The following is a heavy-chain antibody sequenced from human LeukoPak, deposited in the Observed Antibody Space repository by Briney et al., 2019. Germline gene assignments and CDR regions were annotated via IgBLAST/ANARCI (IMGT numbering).Heavy chain of an antibody. CDR3: AREAAAGTSFDY. V-gene: IGHV1-69*13. Sequence: SVKVSCKASGGTFSSYAISWVRQAPGQGLEWMGGIIPIFGTANYARKFQGRVTITADESTSTAYMELSSLRSEDTAVYYCAREAAAGTSFDYWGQGTLVTVSS. CDR1: GGTFSSYA. D-gene: IGHD6-13*01. CDR2: IIPIFGTA. J-gene: IGHJ4*02.